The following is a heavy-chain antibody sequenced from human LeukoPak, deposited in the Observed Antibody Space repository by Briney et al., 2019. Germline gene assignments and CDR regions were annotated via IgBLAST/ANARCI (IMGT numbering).Heavy chain of an antibody. Sequence: SETLSLTCTVSGGSISSYYWSWIRQPPGKGLEWIGYIYYSGSTNCNPSLKSRVTISVDTSKNQFSLKLSSVTAADTAVYYCARENYDSSGYYVDYWGQGTLVTVSS. V-gene: IGHV4-59*01. J-gene: IGHJ4*02. D-gene: IGHD3-22*01. CDR2: IYYSGST. CDR3: ARENYDSSGYYVDY. CDR1: GGSISSYY.